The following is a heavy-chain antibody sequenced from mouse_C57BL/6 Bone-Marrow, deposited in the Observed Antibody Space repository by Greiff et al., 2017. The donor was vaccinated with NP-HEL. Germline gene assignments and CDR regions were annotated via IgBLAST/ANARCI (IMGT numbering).Heavy chain of an antibody. CDR3: ARDTTVVATEWYFDG. D-gene: IGHD1-1*01. CDR1: GYTFTSYW. J-gene: IGHJ1*03. CDR2: IDPSDSYT. Sequence: QVQLQQPGAELVMPGASVKLSCKASGYTFTSYWMHWVKQRPGQGLEWIGEIDPSDSYTNYNQKFKGKSTLTVDKSSSTAYMQLSSLTSEDSAVYYCARDTTVVATEWYFDGWGTGTTVTVSS. V-gene: IGHV1-69*01.